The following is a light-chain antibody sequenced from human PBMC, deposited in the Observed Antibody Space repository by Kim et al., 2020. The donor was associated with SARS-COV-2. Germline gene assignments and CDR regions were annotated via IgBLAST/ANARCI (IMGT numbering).Light chain of an antibody. CDR2: EVS. Sequence: GQSVTISCTGKSSDVGGYNYVSWYQQHPGKAPKLMIYEVSKRPSGVPDRFSGSKSGNTASLTVSGLQAEDEADYYCSSYAGSNNLVFGGGTQLTVL. CDR1: SSDVGGYNY. V-gene: IGLV2-8*01. J-gene: IGLJ2*01. CDR3: SSYAGSNNLV.